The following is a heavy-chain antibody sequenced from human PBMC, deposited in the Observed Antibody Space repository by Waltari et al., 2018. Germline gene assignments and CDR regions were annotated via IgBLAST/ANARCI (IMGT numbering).Heavy chain of an antibody. CDR1: GGSFSGYY. D-gene: IGHD3-10*01. CDR3: ARHRNYYYGSGSYLFWFDP. Sequence: QVQLQQWGAGLLKPSETLSLTCAVYGGSFSGYYWSWIRQPPGKGLEWIGEINHRGSTNNNPSLKSRVTISVDTSKNQFSLKLSSVTAADTAVYYCARHRNYYYGSGSYLFWFDPWGQGTLVTVSS. CDR2: INHRGST. V-gene: IGHV4-34*01. J-gene: IGHJ5*02.